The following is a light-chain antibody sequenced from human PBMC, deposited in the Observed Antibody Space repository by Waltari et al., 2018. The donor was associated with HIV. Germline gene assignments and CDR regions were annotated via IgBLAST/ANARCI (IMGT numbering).Light chain of an antibody. CDR2: GAS. Sequence: EIQMTQSPSSLSASVGDRVIITCRAGQDIDNYLAWYQQKPGKVPKLLIYGASTLQSGAPSRFSGSGSWTDFTLTINSLQPEDVATYYCQKYNSAPRTFGQGTKVEIK. CDR3: QKYNSAPRT. V-gene: IGKV1-27*01. CDR1: QDIDNY. J-gene: IGKJ1*01.